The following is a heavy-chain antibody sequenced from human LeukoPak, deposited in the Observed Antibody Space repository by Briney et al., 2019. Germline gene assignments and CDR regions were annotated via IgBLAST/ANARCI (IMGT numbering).Heavy chain of an antibody. Sequence: SETLSLTCAVYGGSFSGYYRIWIRQPPGKGLAWMGEINHSGSTNYNPSLTNGVTISVDTSKNQFSLKLSSVTAADTAVYYCARKYYYYYGMDVCGKRTPVTASS. V-gene: IGHV4-34*01. CDR3: ARKYYYYYGMDV. CDR1: GGSFSGYY. CDR2: INHSGST. J-gene: IGHJ6*01.